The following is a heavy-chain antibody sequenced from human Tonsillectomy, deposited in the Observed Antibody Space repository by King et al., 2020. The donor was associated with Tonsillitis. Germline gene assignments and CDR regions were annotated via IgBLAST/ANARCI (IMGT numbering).Heavy chain of an antibody. D-gene: IGHD3-9*01. V-gene: IGHV4-59*08. Sequence: QLQESGPGLVKPSETLSLTCTVSGGSISNYYWSWIRQPPGKGLEWIGDIYNSGTTNYNPSLKSRVTISLNTSKNQFSLRLSSLTAADTAVYYCARLRFYDILTGYDTGIDYWGQGSLVTVSS. CDR2: IYNSGTT. CDR3: ARLRFYDILTGYDTGIDY. CDR1: GGSISNYY. J-gene: IGHJ4*02.